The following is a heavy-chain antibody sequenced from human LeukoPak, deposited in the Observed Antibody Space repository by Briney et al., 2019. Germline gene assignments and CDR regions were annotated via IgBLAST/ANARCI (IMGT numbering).Heavy chain of an antibody. J-gene: IGHJ4*02. CDR1: GFTFGSYG. V-gene: IGHV3-23*01. D-gene: IGHD5-18*01. CDR3: AKERIQLWFHLFDY. CDR2: ISGSGGST. Sequence: GGSLRLSCAASGFTFGSYGMHWVRQAPGKGLEWVSAISGSGGSTYYADSVKGRFTISRDDSKNTLYLQMNSLRAEDTAVYYCAKERIQLWFHLFDYWGQGTLVTVSS.